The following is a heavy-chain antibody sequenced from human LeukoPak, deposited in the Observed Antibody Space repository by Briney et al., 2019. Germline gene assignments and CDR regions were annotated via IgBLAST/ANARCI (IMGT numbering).Heavy chain of an antibody. CDR1: GFTISSYW. V-gene: IGHV3-74*03. CDR2: INGDGSST. CDR3: AKGGTTVVDY. D-gene: IGHD4-23*01. J-gene: IGHJ4*02. Sequence: GGSLRLTCGATGFTISSYWMHWVRQAPGKGLVWVSRINGDGSSTTYADSVKGRFTISRDNAKNTLYLQMNSLRAEDTAVYYCAKGGTTVVDYWGQGTLVTVSS.